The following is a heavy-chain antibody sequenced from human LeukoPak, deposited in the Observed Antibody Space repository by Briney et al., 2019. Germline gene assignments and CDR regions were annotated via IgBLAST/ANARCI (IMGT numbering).Heavy chain of an antibody. D-gene: IGHD6-19*01. V-gene: IGHV4-4*07. Sequence: PSETLSLTCTVSGGSISNYYWSWIRQPAGKGLEWIGRINTSGSTNYNPSPKSRVTMSADTSKNQFSLQLSSVTATDTAVYYCARGRAVAEYWGQGILVTVSS. CDR1: GGSISNYY. J-gene: IGHJ4*02. CDR3: ARGRAVAEY. CDR2: INTSGST.